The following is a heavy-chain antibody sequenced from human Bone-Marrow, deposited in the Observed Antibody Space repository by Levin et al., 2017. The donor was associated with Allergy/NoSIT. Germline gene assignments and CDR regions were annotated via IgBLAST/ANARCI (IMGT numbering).Heavy chain of an antibody. CDR2: VYDSGSGST. J-gene: IGHJ4*02. D-gene: IGHD6-19*01. Sequence: PSETLSLTCSVSGGSVSGDSFYWTWIRQPPGKGLEWIGHVYDSGSGSTDHNPSLKSRVTMSVDTSKNQFSLKLSSVTTADTAVYYCARDNRGVRQWPFVDSWGQGTLVIVSS. V-gene: IGHV4-61*01. CDR3: ARDNRGVRQWPFVDS. CDR1: GGSVSGDSFY.